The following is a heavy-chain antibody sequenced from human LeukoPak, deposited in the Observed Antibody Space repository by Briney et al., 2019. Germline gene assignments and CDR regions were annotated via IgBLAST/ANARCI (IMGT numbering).Heavy chain of an antibody. CDR3: ARDQYSSTWYRGAFDV. CDR1: GFTFSSYS. D-gene: IGHD6-13*01. V-gene: IGHV3-48*04. CDR2: ISSTSSTI. J-gene: IGHJ3*01. Sequence: GWSLRLSCAASGFTFSSYSLNWVRQAPGKGLEWVSYISSTSSTIYYADSVKGRFTISRDNAKNTLYLQMNSLRAEDTAVYYCARDQYSSTWYRGAFDVWGQGTMVSVSS.